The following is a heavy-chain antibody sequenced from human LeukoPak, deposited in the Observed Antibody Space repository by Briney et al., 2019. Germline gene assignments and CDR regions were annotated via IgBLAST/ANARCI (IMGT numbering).Heavy chain of an antibody. V-gene: IGHV3-7*01. CDR3: ARDDCSSISCYHNWFDP. J-gene: IGHJ5*02. CDR1: GFTFSSYW. CDR2: IKQDGSNK. D-gene: IGHD2-2*01. Sequence: PGGSLRLSCAASGFTFSSYWMSWVRQAPGKGLEWVATIKQDGSNKYYVDSVKGRFTISRDNAKNSLYLQMNSLRAKDTAVYYCARDDCSSISCYHNWFDPWGQGTLVTVSS.